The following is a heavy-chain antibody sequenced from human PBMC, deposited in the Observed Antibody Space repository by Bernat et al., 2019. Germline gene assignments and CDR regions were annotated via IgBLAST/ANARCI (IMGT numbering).Heavy chain of an antibody. CDR1: GFTFSNYA. Sequence: EVQLLESGGGLVQTGGSLRLSCAASGFTFSNYAMSWVRQAPGKGLEWVSGISVSGGTTYYADSVKGRFTISRDNSKNTLYLQMNSLRAEDTAVYYCARGTSTSAPYMDVWGKGTTVTVSS. CDR2: ISVSGGTT. V-gene: IGHV3-23*01. J-gene: IGHJ6*03. CDR3: ARGTSTSAPYMDV.